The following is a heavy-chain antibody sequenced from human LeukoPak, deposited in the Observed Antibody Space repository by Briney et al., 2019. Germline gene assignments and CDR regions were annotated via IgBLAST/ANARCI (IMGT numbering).Heavy chain of an antibody. D-gene: IGHD6-6*01. J-gene: IGHJ4*02. CDR2: ISYDGSNK. V-gene: IGHV3-30-3*01. CDR1: GFTFSSYA. CDR3: VGTIASRGSEY. Sequence: GGSLRLSCAASGFTFSSYAMHWVRQAPGKGLEWVAVISYDGSNKYYADSVKGRFTISRDNSKNTLYLQMNSLRVDDTAMYYCVGTIASRGSEYWGQGALVTVSS.